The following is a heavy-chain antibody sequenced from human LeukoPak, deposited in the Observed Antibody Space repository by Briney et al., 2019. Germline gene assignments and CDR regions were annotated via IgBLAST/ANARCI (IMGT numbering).Heavy chain of an antibody. CDR3: ARAGDGSGYYHQLLDS. Sequence: SETLSLTCAVYGGSFSGYYWSWIRRPPGKGLEWIGEINHSGSTNYNPSLKSRVTISVDTSKSQFSLMLSSVTAADTAVYYCARAGDGSGYYHQLLDSWGQGTLVTVSS. CDR2: INHSGST. D-gene: IGHD3-3*01. V-gene: IGHV4-34*01. J-gene: IGHJ4*02. CDR1: GGSFSGYY.